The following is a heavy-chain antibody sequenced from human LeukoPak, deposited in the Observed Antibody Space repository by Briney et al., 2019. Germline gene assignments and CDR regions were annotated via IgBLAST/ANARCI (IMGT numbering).Heavy chain of an antibody. Sequence: GGSLRLSCAASGFTVSSKYMSWVRQAPGKGLEWVSVIYSGGSTYYADSVKGRFTISRDNSKNTLYLQMNSLRAEDTAVYYCARVQREPVFRYGMDVWGQGTTVTVSS. CDR1: GFTVSSKY. CDR3: ARVQREPVFRYGMDV. CDR2: IYSGGST. J-gene: IGHJ6*02. V-gene: IGHV3-66*01. D-gene: IGHD1-26*01.